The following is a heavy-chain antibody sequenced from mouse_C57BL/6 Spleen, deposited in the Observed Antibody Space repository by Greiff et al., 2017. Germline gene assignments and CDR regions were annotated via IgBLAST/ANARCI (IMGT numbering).Heavy chain of an antibody. CDR1: GFNIKDDY. Sequence: EVQLQQSGAELVRPGASVKLSCTASGFNIKDDYMHWVKQRPEQGLEWIGWIDPENGDTEYASKFQGKATITADTSSNTAYLQLSSLTSEDTAVYYCTLMVTDYCDDWGQGTTLTVSS. D-gene: IGHD2-2*01. CDR2: IDPENGDT. J-gene: IGHJ2*01. V-gene: IGHV14-4*01. CDR3: TLMVTDYCDD.